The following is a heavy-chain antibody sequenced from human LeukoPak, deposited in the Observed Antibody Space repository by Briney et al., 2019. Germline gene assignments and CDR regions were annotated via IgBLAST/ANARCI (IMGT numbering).Heavy chain of an antibody. CDR2: IRYDGSNK. J-gene: IGHJ4*02. D-gene: IGHD6-6*01. V-gene: IGHV3-30*02. CDR1: GFTFSSYG. CDR3: AKPLPSSSAPDY. Sequence: GGSLRLSCTASGFTFSSYGMHWVRQAPGKGLEWVAFIRYDGSNKYYADSVKGRFTISRDNSKNTLYLQMNSLRAEDTAVYYCAKPLPSSSAPDYWGQGTLVTVSS.